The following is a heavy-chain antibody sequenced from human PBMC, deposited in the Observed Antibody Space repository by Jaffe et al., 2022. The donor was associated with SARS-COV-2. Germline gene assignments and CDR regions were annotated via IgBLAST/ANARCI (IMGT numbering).Heavy chain of an antibody. V-gene: IGHV3-74*01. CDR2: INTDGSGT. Sequence: EVQLVESGGDLVQPGGSLRLSCVGSGFSFNSYWMHWVRRAPGKGLEWVSRINTDGSGTTYADSVKGRFTVSRDNAKSTMYLQMNSLRAEDTAVYYCARDPYYNSAWPVDYWGQGTQVTVAS. CDR1: GFSFNSYW. CDR3: ARDPYYNSAWPVDY. D-gene: IGHD3-22*01. J-gene: IGHJ4*02.